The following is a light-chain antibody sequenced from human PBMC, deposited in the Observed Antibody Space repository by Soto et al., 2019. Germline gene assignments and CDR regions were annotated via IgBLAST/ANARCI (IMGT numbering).Light chain of an antibody. CDR2: AAS. CDR3: QQYDTYFRYT. V-gene: IGKV1-39*01. CDR1: QDIRKN. J-gene: IGKJ2*01. Sequence: DIQMTQSPSSLSASVGDRVTITCRASQDIRKNLNWYQQRPGKAPNLLIYAASSLQNGVPSRFSGSGSGTDFSLTINSLQPEDFANYYCQQYDTYFRYTFGQGTKLDIK.